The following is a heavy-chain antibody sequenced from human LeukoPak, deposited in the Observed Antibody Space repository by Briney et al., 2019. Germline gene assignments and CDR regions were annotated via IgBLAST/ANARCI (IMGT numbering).Heavy chain of an antibody. D-gene: IGHD1-26*01. Sequence: GGSLRLSCAASRFTFSSYWMHWVRQAPGKGLVWVSRIDTDGSTTTYADSVKGRFTISRDNAKNTLYLQMNSLRAEDTAVYYCARTIGSKNAFDLWGQGTMATVSS. CDR1: RFTFSSYW. CDR2: IDTDGSTT. J-gene: IGHJ3*01. CDR3: ARTIGSKNAFDL. V-gene: IGHV3-74*01.